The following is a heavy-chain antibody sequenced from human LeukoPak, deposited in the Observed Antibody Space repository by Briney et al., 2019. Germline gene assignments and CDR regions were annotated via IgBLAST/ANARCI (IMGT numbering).Heavy chain of an antibody. CDR3: ARGEYHQDGIGSNRFDN. CDR2: ISSSSSSI. V-gene: IGHV3-21*06. J-gene: IGHJ4*02. CDR1: GFTFSSYS. Sequence: GGSLRLSCAASGFTFSSYSMNWVRQAPGKGLEWVSSISSSSSSIYYAASVKGRFTISRDNAKNSVFLQMTSLRPEDTAVYYCARGEYHQDGIGSNRFDNWGQGALVTVSS. D-gene: IGHD5-24*01.